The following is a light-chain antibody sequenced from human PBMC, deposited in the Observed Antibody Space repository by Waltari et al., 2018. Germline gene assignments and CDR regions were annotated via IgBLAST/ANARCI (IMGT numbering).Light chain of an antibody. Sequence: DIVMTQSPLSLPVSLGEPASISCRSSQGLLHNNGQTFFDWYLQKPGQSPQLLIYLGSNRASGVPDRFSGSGSGTDFTLIISRVEAEDVGVYYCMQALQTPYTFGQGTKLEIK. V-gene: IGKV2-28*01. CDR1: QGLLHNNGQTF. J-gene: IGKJ2*01. CDR2: LGS. CDR3: MQALQTPYT.